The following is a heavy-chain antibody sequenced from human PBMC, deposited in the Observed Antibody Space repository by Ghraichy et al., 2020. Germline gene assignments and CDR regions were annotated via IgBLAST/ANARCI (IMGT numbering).Heavy chain of an antibody. D-gene: IGHD6-19*01. CDR3: ARLRPSGWYAEYFQH. V-gene: IGHV1-18*04. J-gene: IGHJ1*01. CDR2: ISAYNGNT. Sequence: VKVSCKASGYTFTSYGISWVRQAPGQGLEWMGWISAYNGNTNYAQKLQGRVTMTTDTSTSTAYMELRSLRSDDTAVYYCARLRPSGWYAEYFQHWGQGTLVTVSS. CDR1: GYTFTSYG.